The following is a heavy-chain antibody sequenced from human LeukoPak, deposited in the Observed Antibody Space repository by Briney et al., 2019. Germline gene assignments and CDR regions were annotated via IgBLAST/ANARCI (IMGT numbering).Heavy chain of an antibody. CDR1: GFSFGGYA. CDR3: ANARKGYTSNCFDS. J-gene: IGHJ4*02. D-gene: IGHD6-13*01. V-gene: IGHV3-23*01. Sequence: GGSLRLSCAASGFSFGGYAMSWVRQAPGKGLEWVSGISGSGASTYYADDVRGRFTISRDPSRNTLHLQRNSLRVGDTAVYYCANARKGYTSNCFDSWGQGTVVSVSS. CDR2: ISGSGAST.